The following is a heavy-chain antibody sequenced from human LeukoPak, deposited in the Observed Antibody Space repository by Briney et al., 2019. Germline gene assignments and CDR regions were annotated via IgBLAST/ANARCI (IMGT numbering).Heavy chain of an antibody. V-gene: IGHV3-21*01. J-gene: IGHJ6*02. Sequence: PGGSLRLSCAASGLTFSGYIMNWVRQAPGKGLEWVSSISTSGTYMDYADSVKGRSIISRDNSKNSLFLQMNSLRAEDTAVYSCARGIAAAGHGMDVWGQGTTVTVSS. CDR3: ARGIAAAGHGMDV. CDR2: ISTSGTYM. CDR1: GLTFSGYI. D-gene: IGHD6-13*01.